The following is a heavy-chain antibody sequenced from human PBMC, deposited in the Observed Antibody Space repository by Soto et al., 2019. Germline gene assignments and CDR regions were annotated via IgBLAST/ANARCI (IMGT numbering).Heavy chain of an antibody. J-gene: IGHJ4*02. CDR1: GFTFSNAW. CDR2: IKSKTDGGTT. CDR3: TTDRRTLWFGEPPAPN. V-gene: IGHV3-15*07. D-gene: IGHD3-10*01. Sequence: GGSLSLSCAASGFTFSNAWMNWVRQAPGKGLEWVGRIKSKTDGGTTDYAAPVKGRFTISRDDSKNTLYLQMNSLKTEDTAVYYCTTDRRTLWFGEPPAPNWGQGTLVTVSS.